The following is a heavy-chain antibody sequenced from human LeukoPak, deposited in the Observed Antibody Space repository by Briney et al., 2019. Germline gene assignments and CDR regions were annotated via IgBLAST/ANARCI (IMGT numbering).Heavy chain of an antibody. V-gene: IGHV3-74*01. D-gene: IGHD2-21*01. J-gene: IGHJ4*02. Sequence: GGSLRLSCAASGFTFNNYWMHWVRQAPGKGPVWVSRINSDGSDTPYADSVKGRSTISRDNAKNTLYLQMNSLRAEDTAVYYCVREDDWAAGYWGQGTLVTVFS. CDR1: GFTFNNYW. CDR3: VREDDWAAGY. CDR2: INSDGSDT.